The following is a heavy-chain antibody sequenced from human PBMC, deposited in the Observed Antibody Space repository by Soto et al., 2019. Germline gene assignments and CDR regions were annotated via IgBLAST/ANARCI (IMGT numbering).Heavy chain of an antibody. Sequence: GGSLRLSCAASGFTFSSYAMHWVRQAPGKGLEWVAVISYDGSNKYYADSVKGRFTISRDNSKNTLYLQMNSLSSEDTAVYYCARGSKYQLLYTYFDYWGQGTLVTVSS. D-gene: IGHD2-2*02. V-gene: IGHV3-30-3*01. CDR2: ISYDGSNK. J-gene: IGHJ4*02. CDR1: GFTFSSYA. CDR3: ARGSKYQLLYTYFDY.